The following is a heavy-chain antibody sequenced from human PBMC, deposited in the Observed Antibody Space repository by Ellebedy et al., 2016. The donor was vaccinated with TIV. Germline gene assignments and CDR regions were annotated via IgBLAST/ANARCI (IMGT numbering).Heavy chain of an antibody. CDR2: IFYGGST. V-gene: IGHV4-39*07. Sequence: MPGGSLRLSCTVSGGSISSGNYYWGWIRQPPGKGLEWIGNIFYGGSTCYNPSLKSRVTISVDTSKNQFSLKLSYVTAADTAVYYCARDGHYNSDGYYHRYLDYWGQGTLVTVSS. D-gene: IGHD3-22*01. CDR1: GGSISSGNYY. CDR3: ARDGHYNSDGYYHRYLDY. J-gene: IGHJ4*02.